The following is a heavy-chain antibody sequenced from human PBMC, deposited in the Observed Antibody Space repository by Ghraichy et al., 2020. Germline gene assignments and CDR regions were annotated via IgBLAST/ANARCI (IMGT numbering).Heavy chain of an antibody. Sequence: GGSLRLSCAASGFTFSSYWMSWVRQAPGKRLEWVANIKQDGSEKYYVDSVKGRFTISRDNAKNSLYLQMNSLRAEDTAVYYCARGGGCSGGSCYWFDPWGQGTLVTVSS. CDR2: IKQDGSEK. D-gene: IGHD2-15*01. V-gene: IGHV3-7*01. CDR1: GFTFSSYW. CDR3: ARGGGCSGGSCYWFDP. J-gene: IGHJ5*02.